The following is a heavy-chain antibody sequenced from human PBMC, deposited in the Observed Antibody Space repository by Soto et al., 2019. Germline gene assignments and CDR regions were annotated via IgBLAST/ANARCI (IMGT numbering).Heavy chain of an antibody. J-gene: IGHJ4*02. CDR2: IYYSGST. D-gene: IGHD6-13*01. CDR3: ARVAVEQLMRYSFAY. V-gene: IGHV4-59*01. Sequence: SSETLSLTCTVSGGSISSYYWSWIRQPPGKGLEWIGYIYYSGSTSYNPSLKSRVTISVDTSKNQFSLKLSSVTAEDMAVYYCARVAVEQLMRYSFAYWGRGTLVTVSS. CDR1: GGSISSYY.